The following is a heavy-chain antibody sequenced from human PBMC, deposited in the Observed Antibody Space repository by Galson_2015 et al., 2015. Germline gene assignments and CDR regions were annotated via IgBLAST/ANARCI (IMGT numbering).Heavy chain of an antibody. CDR2: IDWDDDK. J-gene: IGHJ6*03. CDR3: ARVLGYCSSTSCPMGSYYYYYYMDV. D-gene: IGHD2-2*01. CDR1: GFSLSTSGMC. V-gene: IGHV2-70*11. Sequence: PALVKPTQTLTLTCTFSGFSLSTSGMCVSWIRQPPGKALEWLARIDWDDDKYYSTSLKTRLTISKDTSKNQVVLTMTNMDPVDTATYYCARVLGYCSSTSCPMGSYYYYYYMDVWGKGTTVTVSS.